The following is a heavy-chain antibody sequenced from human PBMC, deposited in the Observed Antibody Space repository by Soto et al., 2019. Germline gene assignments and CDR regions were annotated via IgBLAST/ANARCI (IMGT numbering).Heavy chain of an antibody. J-gene: IGHJ3*02. Sequence: SETLSLTCAVYGGSFSGYYWSWIRQPPGKGLEWIGEINHSGSTNYNPSLKSRVTISVDTSKNQFSLKLSSVTAADTAVYYCARCSLSSWYPSAFDIWCQGTMGT. CDR2: INHSGST. D-gene: IGHD6-13*01. CDR3: ARCSLSSWYPSAFDI. CDR1: GGSFSGYY. V-gene: IGHV4-34*01.